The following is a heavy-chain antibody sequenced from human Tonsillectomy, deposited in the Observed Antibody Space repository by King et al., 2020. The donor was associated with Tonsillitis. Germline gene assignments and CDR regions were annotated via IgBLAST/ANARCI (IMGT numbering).Heavy chain of an antibody. D-gene: IGHD6-6*01. CDR2: MNWDSGRI. V-gene: IGHV3-9*01. CDR3: AKGQSIAAPLWASGFDY. J-gene: IGHJ4*02. Sequence: VQLVESGGGLIQPGRSLRLSCAASGFTLGDYAMQWVRQAPGKGPEWVSGMNWDSGRIDYADSVKGRCTISRDNAKNSLYMQMTSLRAEDTALYYCAKGQSIAAPLWASGFDYWGLGTLVTVSS. CDR1: GFTLGDYA.